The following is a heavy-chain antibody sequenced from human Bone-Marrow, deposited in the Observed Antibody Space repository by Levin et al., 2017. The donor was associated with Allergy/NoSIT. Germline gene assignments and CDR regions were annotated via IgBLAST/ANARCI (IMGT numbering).Heavy chain of an antibody. CDR3: ARAPLGCSSTSCWFDP. J-gene: IGHJ5*02. V-gene: IGHV3-30*04. D-gene: IGHD2-2*01. Sequence: LSLTCAASGFTFSSYAMHWVRQAPGKGLEWVAVISYDGSNKYYADSVKGRFTISRDNSKNTLYLQMNSLRAEDTAVYYCARAPLGCSSTSCWFDPWGQGTLVTVSS. CDR1: GFTFSSYA. CDR2: ISYDGSNK.